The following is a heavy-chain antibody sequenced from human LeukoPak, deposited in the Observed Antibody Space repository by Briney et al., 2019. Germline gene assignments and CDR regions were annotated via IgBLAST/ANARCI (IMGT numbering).Heavy chain of an antibody. V-gene: IGHV1-18*04. D-gene: IGHD6-19*01. CDR1: GYTFTSYG. J-gene: IGHJ6*04. Sequence: PGASVKVSCKASGYTFTSYGISWVRQAPGQGLEWMGWISAYNGNTNYAQKLQGRVTMTTDTSTSTAYMELRSLRSDDTAVYYCARARGEVAAYYYYYYGMDVWGKGTTVTVSS. CDR3: ARARGEVAAYYYYYYGMDV. CDR2: ISAYNGNT.